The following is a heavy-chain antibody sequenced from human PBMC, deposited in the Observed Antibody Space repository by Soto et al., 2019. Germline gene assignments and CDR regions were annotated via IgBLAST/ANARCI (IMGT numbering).Heavy chain of an antibody. CDR3: ASGPGQGGSYYYYGMDV. D-gene: IGHD1-26*01. V-gene: IGHV3-33*01. CDR2: IWYDGSNK. CDR1: GFTFSRYG. Sequence: QVQLVESGGGVVQPGRSLRLSCAASGFTFSRYGMHWVRQAPGKGLECVAVIWYDGSNKYYADSVKGRFTISRDNSKNTLYLQMNSLRAEDTAVYYCASGPGQGGSYYYYGMDVWGQGTTVTVSS. J-gene: IGHJ6*02.